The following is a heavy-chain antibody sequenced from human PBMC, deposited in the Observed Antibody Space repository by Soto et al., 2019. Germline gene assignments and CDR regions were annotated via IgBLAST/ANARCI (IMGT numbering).Heavy chain of an antibody. CDR3: ARDGGYDSSGYHYFDY. J-gene: IGHJ4*02. CDR2: INAGNGNT. Sequence: QVPLVQSGAEVKKPGASVKVSCKASGYTFTSYAMHWVRQAPGQRLEWMGWINAGNGNTKYSQKFQGRVTITRDTSASTAYMELSSLRSEDTAVYYCARDGGYDSSGYHYFDYWGQGTLVTVSS. CDR1: GYTFTSYA. D-gene: IGHD3-22*01. V-gene: IGHV1-3*01.